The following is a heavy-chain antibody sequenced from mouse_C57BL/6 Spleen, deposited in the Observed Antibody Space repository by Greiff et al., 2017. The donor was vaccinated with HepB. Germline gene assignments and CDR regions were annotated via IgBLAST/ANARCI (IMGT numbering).Heavy chain of an antibody. CDR2: INPSNVGT. CDR1: GYTFTSYW. V-gene: IGHV1-53*01. D-gene: IGHD1-1*01. Sequence: QVQLQQSGTELVKPGASVKLSCKASGYTFTSYWMHWVKQRPGQGLEWIGNINPSNVGTNYNEKFKSKATLTVDKSSSTAYMQLSSLTSEDSAVYYCASNYYGSSYEYFDVWGTGTTVTVSS. J-gene: IGHJ1*03. CDR3: ASNYYGSSYEYFDV.